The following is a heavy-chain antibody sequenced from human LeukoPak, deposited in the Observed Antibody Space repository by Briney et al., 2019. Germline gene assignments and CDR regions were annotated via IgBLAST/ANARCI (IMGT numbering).Heavy chain of an antibody. CDR3: ARSFGYCSGGSCYSFDY. J-gene: IGHJ4*02. Sequence: SGPTLVKPTQTLTLTCTFSGFSLSTSGVGVGWIRQPPGKALEWLALIYWDDDKRYSPSLKSRLTITKDTSKNQVVLTMTNMDPVDTATYYCARSFGYCSGGSCYSFDYWSQGTLVTVSS. CDR1: GFSLSTSGVG. V-gene: IGHV2-5*02. D-gene: IGHD2-15*01. CDR2: IYWDDDK.